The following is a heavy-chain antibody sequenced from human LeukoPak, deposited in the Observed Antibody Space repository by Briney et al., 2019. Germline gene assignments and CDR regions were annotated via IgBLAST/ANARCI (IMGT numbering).Heavy chain of an antibody. V-gene: IGHV1-2*02. CDR3: AKARGAIQLWLVAYFDY. CDR2: INPNSGGT. CDR1: GYTFTGYY. J-gene: IGHJ4*02. D-gene: IGHD5-18*01. Sequence: ASVKVSCKASGYTFTGYYMHWVRQAPGQGLEWMGWINPNSGGTNYAQKFQGRVPMTRDTSISTAYMELSRLRSDDTAVYYCAKARGAIQLWLVAYFDYWGQGTLVTVSS.